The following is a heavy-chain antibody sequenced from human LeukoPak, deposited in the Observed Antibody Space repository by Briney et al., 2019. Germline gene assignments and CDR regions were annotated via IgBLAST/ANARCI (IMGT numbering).Heavy chain of an antibody. D-gene: IGHD1-26*01. V-gene: IGHV1-2*02. J-gene: IGHJ4*02. Sequence: ASVKVSCKASGGTFSSYAISWVRQAPGQGLEWMGWINPNSGGTNYAQKFQGRVTMTRDTSISTAYMELSRLRSDDTAMYYCVRERSQDTTDYWGQGTLVTVSS. CDR2: INPNSGGT. CDR1: GGTFSSYA. CDR3: VRERSQDTTDY.